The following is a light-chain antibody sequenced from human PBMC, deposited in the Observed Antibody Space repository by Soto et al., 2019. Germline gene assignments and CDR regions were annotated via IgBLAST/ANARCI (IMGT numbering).Light chain of an antibody. V-gene: IGKV3-15*01. CDR2: GAS. J-gene: IGKJ1*01. CDR3: HEYNTWPWT. Sequence: ETVVTQSPATLSVSPGEGATLSCRTSQSLNTNLAWYQQKLGQAPRVLIYGASTRATGIPAGFSGSGSGTEFSLTITSLQSEDVGVYYCHEYNTWPWTFGQGTKVDIK. CDR1: QSLNTN.